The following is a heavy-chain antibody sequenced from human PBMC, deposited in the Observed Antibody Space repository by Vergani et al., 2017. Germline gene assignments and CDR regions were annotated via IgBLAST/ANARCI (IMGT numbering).Heavy chain of an antibody. D-gene: IGHD2-2*02. CDR3: AREDCSSTSCYNGGYFQH. J-gene: IGHJ1*01. CDR2: INPNSGGT. Sequence: QVQLVQSGAEVKKPGSSVKVSCKASGGTFSSYTISWVRQAPGQGLEWMGWINPNSGGTNYAQKFQGRVTMTRDTSISTAYMELSRLRSDDTAVYYCAREDCSSTSCYNGGYFQHWGQGTLVTVSS. CDR1: GGTFSSYT. V-gene: IGHV1-2*02.